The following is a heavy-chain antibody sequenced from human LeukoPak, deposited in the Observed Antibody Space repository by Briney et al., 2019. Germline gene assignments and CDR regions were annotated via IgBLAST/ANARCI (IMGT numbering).Heavy chain of an antibody. CDR2: INPSGGST. CDR1: GYTFTSYY. Sequence: GASVKVSCKASGYTFTSYYMHWVRQAPGQGLEWMGIINPSGGSTSYAQKFQGRVTMTRDASTSTVYMELRSLKSDDTAVYYCARDKPDSSGYYYYFDYWGQGTLVTVSS. CDR3: ARDKPDSSGYYYYFDY. V-gene: IGHV1-46*01. D-gene: IGHD3-22*01. J-gene: IGHJ4*02.